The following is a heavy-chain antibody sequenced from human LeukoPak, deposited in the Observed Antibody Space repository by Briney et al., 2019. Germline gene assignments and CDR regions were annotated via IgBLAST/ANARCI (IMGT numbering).Heavy chain of an antibody. CDR3: ARGASNVLLFLEWLSVEPDYYMDV. Sequence: PSETLSLTCTVSGGSISSHYWSWIRQPPGKGLEWIGYIYYSGSTNYNPSLKSRVTISVDTSKNQFSLKLSSVTAADTAVYYCARGASNVLLFLEWLSVEPDYYMDVWGKGTTVSVSS. V-gene: IGHV4-59*11. CDR2: IYYSGST. D-gene: IGHD3-3*01. J-gene: IGHJ6*03. CDR1: GGSISSHY.